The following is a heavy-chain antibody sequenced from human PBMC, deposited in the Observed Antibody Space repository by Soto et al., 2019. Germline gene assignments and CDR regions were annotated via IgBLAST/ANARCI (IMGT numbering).Heavy chain of an antibody. D-gene: IGHD4-17*01. V-gene: IGHV3-30*03. Sequence: GGSLRLSCAASGFTFSSYGMHWVRQAPGKGLEWVAVISYDGSNKYYADSVKGRFTISRDNAKNTLYLQMNSLRAEDTAVYYCAREAYGDYATYFDYWGQGTLVTVSS. CDR3: AREAYGDYATYFDY. J-gene: IGHJ4*02. CDR1: GFTFSSYG. CDR2: ISYDGSNK.